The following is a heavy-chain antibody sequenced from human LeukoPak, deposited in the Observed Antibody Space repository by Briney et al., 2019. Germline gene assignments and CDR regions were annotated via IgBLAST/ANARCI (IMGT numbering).Heavy chain of an antibody. D-gene: IGHD3-3*01. CDR1: GSSISSGDYY. Sequence: PSETLSLTCTVSGSSISSGDYYWSWIRQPPGKGLEWIGYIYHSGNTYYNPSLKSRLTISVDTPRNQFSLKLRSVTAADTAVYYCARGGTRITIVGVVINDFDYWGQGTLVTVSS. CDR2: IYHSGNT. J-gene: IGHJ4*02. CDR3: ARGGTRITIVGVVINDFDY. V-gene: IGHV4-30-4*08.